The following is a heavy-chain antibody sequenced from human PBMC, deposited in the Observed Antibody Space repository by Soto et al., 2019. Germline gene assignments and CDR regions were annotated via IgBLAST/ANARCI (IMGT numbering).Heavy chain of an antibody. CDR3: ARGRYGDY. Sequence: QVHLVHSGAEVKTPGASVKVSCKGSGYGFTTYGITWVRQAPGQGLEWMAWISAHNGNTNHAQKLQGRVTVTRDTSTSTAYMELRSLRSDDTAVYYCARGRYGDYWGQGALVTVSS. CDR2: ISAHNGNT. CDR1: GYGFTTYG. V-gene: IGHV1-18*01. J-gene: IGHJ4*02. D-gene: IGHD1-1*01.